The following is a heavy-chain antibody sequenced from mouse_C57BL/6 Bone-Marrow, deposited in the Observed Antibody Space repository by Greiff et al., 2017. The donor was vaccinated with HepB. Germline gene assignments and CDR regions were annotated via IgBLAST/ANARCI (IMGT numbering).Heavy chain of an antibody. V-gene: IGHV7-3*01. CDR1: GFTFTDYY. CDR2: IRNKANGYTT. Sequence: DVKLQESGGGLVQPGGSLSLSCAASGFTFTDYYMSWVRQPPGKALEWLGFIRNKANGYTTEYSASVKGRFTISRDNSQSILYLQMNALRAEDSATYYCARSYYYGSTDYWGQGTTLTVSS. J-gene: IGHJ2*01. CDR3: ARSYYYGSTDY. D-gene: IGHD1-1*01.